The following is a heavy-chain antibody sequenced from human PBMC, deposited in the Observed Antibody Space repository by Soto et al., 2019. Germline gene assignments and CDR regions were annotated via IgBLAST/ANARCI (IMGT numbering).Heavy chain of an antibody. Sequence: ASVKVSCKASGYTFIGYEMHWVRQAPGQGLECMGLMNPNSGATRIAQKFQGRVTMTRDTSISTAYMELSRLTSDDTAVYYCARAYSGRLPRRADYYFAMDVWGQGTTVTVSS. J-gene: IGHJ6*02. CDR2: MNPNSGAT. V-gene: IGHV1-2*02. D-gene: IGHD2-15*01. CDR3: ARAYSGRLPRRADYYFAMDV. CDR1: GYTFIGYE.